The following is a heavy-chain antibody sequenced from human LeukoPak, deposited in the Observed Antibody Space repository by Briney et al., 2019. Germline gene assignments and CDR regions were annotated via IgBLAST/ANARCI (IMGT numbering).Heavy chain of an antibody. CDR1: GFTFSAYG. CDR3: TSGVALATAYYFDS. CDR2: ISNHNGNT. J-gene: IGHJ4*02. V-gene: IGHV1-18*04. D-gene: IGHD6-25*01. Sequence: ASVKVFCKTSGFTFSAYGIAWVRQAPGHGPEWMGWISNHNGNTNYAQKFQDRITVTTETSTGTVSMELRSLKPDDTAIYYCTSGVALATAYYFDSWGRGTQVTVAS.